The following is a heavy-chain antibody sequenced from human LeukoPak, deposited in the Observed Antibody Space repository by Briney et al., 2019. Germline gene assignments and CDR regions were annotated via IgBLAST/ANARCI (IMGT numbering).Heavy chain of an antibody. J-gene: IGHJ3*02. CDR1: GGSFSGYY. CDR2: INHSGST. V-gene: IGHV4-34*01. CDR3: ARSRPKWVSRGEVDAFDI. D-gene: IGHD2-8*01. Sequence: SETLSLTCAVYGGSFSGYYWSWIRQPPGKGLEWIGEINHSGSTNYNPSLKSRVTISVDTSKNQFSLKLSSVTAADTAVYYCARSRPKWVSRGEVDAFDIWGQGTMVTVSS.